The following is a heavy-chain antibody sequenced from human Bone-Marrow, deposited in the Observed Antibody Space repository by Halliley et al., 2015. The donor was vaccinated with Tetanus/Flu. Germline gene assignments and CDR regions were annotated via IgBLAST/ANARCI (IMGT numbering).Heavy chain of an antibody. V-gene: IGHV3-13*01. Sequence: SLRLSCVASGSTFSRYDMHWVRQPAGKGLEWVSAIGTIDDTYYAASVKGRFTISREDAKNSLFLQMTGLTAGDTAVYYCAREPSDTVTSGWFLDLWGRGTLVTVSS. CDR1: GSTFSRYD. CDR3: AREPSDTVTSGWFLDL. D-gene: IGHD4-17*01. J-gene: IGHJ2*01. CDR2: IGTIDDT.